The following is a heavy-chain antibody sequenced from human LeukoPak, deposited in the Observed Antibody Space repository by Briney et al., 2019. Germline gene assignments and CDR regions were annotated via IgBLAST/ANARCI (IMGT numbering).Heavy chain of an antibody. CDR3: ARAPVEMATIWRFDP. CDR1: GFTFRSYS. D-gene: IGHD5-24*01. CDR2: ISSSSSYI. J-gene: IGHJ5*02. V-gene: IGHV3-21*01. Sequence: PGGSLRLCCAASGFTFRSYSMNWVRQAAGKGLEWVSSISSSSSYIYYADSVKGRFTISRDNAKNSLYLQMNSLRAEDTAVYYCARAPVEMATIWRFDPWGQGTLVTVSS.